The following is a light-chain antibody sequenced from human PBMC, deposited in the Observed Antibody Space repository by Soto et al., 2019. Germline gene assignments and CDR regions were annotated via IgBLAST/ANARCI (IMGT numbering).Light chain of an antibody. J-gene: IGLJ1*01. CDR3: SSYTTSNTRQIV. CDR1: SSDVGGYNY. CDR2: DVG. Sequence: QSVLTQPASVSGSPGQSITISCTGTSSDVGGYNYVSWYQHHPGQAPKLMIYDVGNRPSVVSNRFSGSKSGNTASLTISGLQPEDEADYYCSSYTTSNTRQIVLGTGTKAPS. V-gene: IGLV2-14*03.